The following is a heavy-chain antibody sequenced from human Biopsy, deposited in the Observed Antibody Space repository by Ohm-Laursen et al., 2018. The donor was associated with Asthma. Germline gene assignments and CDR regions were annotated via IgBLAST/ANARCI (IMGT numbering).Heavy chain of an antibody. J-gene: IGHJ1*01. CDR1: GGSISSYH. V-gene: IGHV4-59*01. Sequence: TLSLTCSVYGGSISSYHWSWIRQPPGKGLEWIGYVFYGGATNHNPSLKSRVTISVDTSKNQFFLRLSSVTAADTAVYYCARGVAYGGDSYAEYFQHWGQGTLVTVSS. CDR2: VFYGGAT. D-gene: IGHD4-23*01. CDR3: ARGVAYGGDSYAEYFQH.